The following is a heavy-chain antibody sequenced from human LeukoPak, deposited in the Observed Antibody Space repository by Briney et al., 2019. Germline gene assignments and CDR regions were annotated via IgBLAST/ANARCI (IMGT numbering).Heavy chain of an antibody. D-gene: IGHD5-24*01. Sequence: ASVKVSCKASGCTFTSYGISWVRQAPGQGLEWMGWISAYNGNTNYAQKLQGRVTMTTDTSTSTAYMELRSLRSDDTAVYYCATEMATIQNYYYIDVWGKGTTVTISS. J-gene: IGHJ6*03. CDR1: GCTFTSYG. V-gene: IGHV1-18*01. CDR2: ISAYNGNT. CDR3: ATEMATIQNYYYIDV.